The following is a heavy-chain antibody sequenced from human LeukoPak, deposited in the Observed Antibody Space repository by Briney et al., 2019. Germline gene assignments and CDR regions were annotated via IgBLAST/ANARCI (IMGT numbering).Heavy chain of an antibody. D-gene: IGHD3-22*01. CDR3: ASNGDDSSGYLSY. CDR1: WCRFTSYL. CDR2: IYRGESDT. J-gene: IGHJ4*02. V-gene: IGHV5-51*01. Sequence: GAPETPLCGSWCRFTSYLIGLVRPVPGEGAGWMGSIYRGESDTRYGPTIQGQVTISADKYISTAYLQSSSLKASDTAMYYCASNGDDSSGYLSYWGQGTLVTVSP.